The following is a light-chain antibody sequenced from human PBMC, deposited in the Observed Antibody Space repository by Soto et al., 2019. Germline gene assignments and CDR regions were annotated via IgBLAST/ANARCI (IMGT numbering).Light chain of an antibody. Sequence: EIVLTQSPGTLSLSPGERATLSCRASQSVSRSYLAWYQQKPGQAPRLLIYGASSRAPGIPDRFSGSGSGTDFTLTTSRREPEDSALYSFQQYGSSLGTFGQGTRVE. V-gene: IGKV3-20*01. CDR3: QQYGSSLGT. CDR1: QSVSRSY. CDR2: GAS. J-gene: IGKJ1*01.